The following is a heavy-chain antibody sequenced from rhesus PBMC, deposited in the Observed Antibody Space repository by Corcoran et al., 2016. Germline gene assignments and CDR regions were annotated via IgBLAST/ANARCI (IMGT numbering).Heavy chain of an antibody. CDR3: ARPYSSWTDDAFDF. Sequence: QVQLQESGPGLVKPSETLSLTCAVSGGSISDDYYWSWIRQPPGKGLELIGYIYGSGGGTNYNPSLKNRVTISIDPSKNQFSLKLSSVTAADTAVYYCARPYSSWTDDAFDFWGQGLRVTVSS. CDR1: GGSISDDYY. CDR2: IYGSGGGT. V-gene: IGHV4-106*01. D-gene: IGHD6-13*01. J-gene: IGHJ3*01.